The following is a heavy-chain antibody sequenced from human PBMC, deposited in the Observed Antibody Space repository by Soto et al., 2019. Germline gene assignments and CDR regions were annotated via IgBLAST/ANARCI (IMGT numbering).Heavy chain of an antibody. V-gene: IGHV1-69*13. Sequence: SVKVSCKASGGTFSSYAISWVRQAPGQGLEWMGGIIPIFGTANYAQKFQGRVTITADESTSTAYMELSSLRSEDTAVYHCARGRNWKGQRDYYYYGMDVWGQGTTVTVSS. CDR1: GGTFSSYA. J-gene: IGHJ6*02. CDR2: IIPIFGTA. CDR3: ARGRNWKGQRDYYYYGMDV. D-gene: IGHD1-1*01.